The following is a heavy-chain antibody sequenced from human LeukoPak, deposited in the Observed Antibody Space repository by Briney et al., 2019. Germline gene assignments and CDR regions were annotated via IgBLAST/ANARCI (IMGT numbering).Heavy chain of an antibody. D-gene: IGHD2-2*01. V-gene: IGHV1-18*04. CDR3: ARVPPSAHQLLSSDY. CDR1: GYTFTSYY. CDR2: ISANNGET. Sequence: GASVKVSCKASGYTFTSYYIHWVRQAPGQGLEWMAWISANNGETRYAQNFQGRVTMTTDTSTSTAYLELRSLRSDDTAVYYCARVPPSAHQLLSSDYWGQGTQVTVSS. J-gene: IGHJ4*02.